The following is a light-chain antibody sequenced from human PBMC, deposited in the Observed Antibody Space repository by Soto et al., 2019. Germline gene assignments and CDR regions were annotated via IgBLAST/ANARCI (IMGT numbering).Light chain of an antibody. CDR2: AAS. CDR1: QGISSW. CDR3: QQANCFPIT. J-gene: IGKJ5*01. V-gene: IGKV1-12*01. Sequence: DIQMTQSPSSVSASVGDRVTITCRASQGISSWLAWYQQKPGKAPKRLISAASSLQSGVPSRFSASGSGADFTVTIGTLQPEDFATYYCQQANCFPITCGQGTRLEIK.